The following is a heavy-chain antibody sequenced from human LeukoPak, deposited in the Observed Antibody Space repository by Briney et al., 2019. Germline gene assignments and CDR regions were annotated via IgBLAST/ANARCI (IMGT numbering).Heavy chain of an antibody. Sequence: ASVKVSCKASGYTFTSYYMHWVRQAPGQGRELMGIINPSGGSTSYAQKFQGRVTMTRDTSTSTVYMELSSLRSEDTAVYYCAREESSGPSDYWGQGTLVTVSS. D-gene: IGHD6-19*01. CDR3: AREESSGPSDY. V-gene: IGHV1-46*01. J-gene: IGHJ4*02. CDR1: GYTFTSYY. CDR2: INPSGGST.